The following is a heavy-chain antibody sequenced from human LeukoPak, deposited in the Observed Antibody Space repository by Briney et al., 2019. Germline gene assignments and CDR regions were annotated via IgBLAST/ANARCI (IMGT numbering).Heavy chain of an antibody. Sequence: ASVKVSCKASGYTFTGYYMHWVRQAPGQGLEWMGWINPNSGGTNYAQKFQGRVTMTRDTSISTAYMELTRLRSDDTAVYYCARDFIAAAAHNWFDPWGQGTLVTVSS. D-gene: IGHD6-13*01. CDR2: INPNSGGT. V-gene: IGHV1-2*02. CDR3: ARDFIAAAAHNWFDP. J-gene: IGHJ5*02. CDR1: GYTFTGYY.